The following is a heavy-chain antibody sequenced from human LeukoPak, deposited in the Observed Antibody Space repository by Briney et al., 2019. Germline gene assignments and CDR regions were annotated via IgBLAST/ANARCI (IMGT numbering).Heavy chain of an antibody. CDR2: MNPNSGNT. D-gene: IGHD4/OR15-4a*01. V-gene: IGHV1-8*01. CDR1: GYTFTSYD. CDR3: AREAGNMVVTNTGAFDI. Sequence: ASVKVSCKASGYTFTSYDIKWVRQATGQGLEWMVWMNPNSGNTGYAQKFQGRVTMTRNTSISTAYMELSSLRSEDTAVYYCAREAGNMVVTNTGAFDIWGQGTMVTVSS. J-gene: IGHJ3*02.